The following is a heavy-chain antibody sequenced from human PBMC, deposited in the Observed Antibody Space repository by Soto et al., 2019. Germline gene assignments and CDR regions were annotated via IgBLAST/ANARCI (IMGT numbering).Heavy chain of an antibody. D-gene: IGHD3-3*01. CDR2: IKSKTDGGTT. V-gene: IGHV3-15*01. Sequence: EVQLVESGGGLVKPGGYLRLSCAASGFTFSNAWMSWVRQAPGKGLEWVGRIKSKTDGGTTDYAAPVKGRFTISRDDSKNTLYLQMNSLKTEDTAVYYCTTDVLRFLEWLYRFDYWGQGTLVSVSS. CDR3: TTDVLRFLEWLYRFDY. J-gene: IGHJ4*02. CDR1: GFTFSNAW.